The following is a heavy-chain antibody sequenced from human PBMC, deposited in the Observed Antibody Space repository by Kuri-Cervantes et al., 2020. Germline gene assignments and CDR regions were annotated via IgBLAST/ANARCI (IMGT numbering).Heavy chain of an antibody. Sequence: GESMKISCAASGFTFSSYGMHWVRPAPGEGLEWVAVISYDGSNKYYADSVKGRFTISRDNAKKSLYLQMNSLRAEDTAVYYCAKDPRYSSSLGDYWGQGTLVTVSS. J-gene: IGHJ4*02. CDR1: GFTFSSYG. V-gene: IGHV3-30*18. CDR2: ISYDGSNK. D-gene: IGHD6-6*01. CDR3: AKDPRYSSSLGDY.